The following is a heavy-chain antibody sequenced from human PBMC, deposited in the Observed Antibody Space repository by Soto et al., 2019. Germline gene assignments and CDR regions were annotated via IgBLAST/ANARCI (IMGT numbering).Heavy chain of an antibody. D-gene: IGHD6-13*01. Sequence: QVQLQESGPGLVKPSQTLSLTCTVSGVSITSVDYYWSWIRQRPGKGLEWIGYIYHRGTTYYNPSLRSRISTSIDTSKNQFSLKLSSVTAADTAVYYCAKSADIAGDWVDPWGQGTLVTVSS. CDR1: GVSITSVDYY. CDR3: AKSADIAGDWVDP. J-gene: IGHJ5*02. V-gene: IGHV4-31*03. CDR2: IYHRGTT.